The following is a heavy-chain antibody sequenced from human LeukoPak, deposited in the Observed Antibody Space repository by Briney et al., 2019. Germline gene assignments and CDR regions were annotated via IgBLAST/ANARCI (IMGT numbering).Heavy chain of an antibody. V-gene: IGHV1-8*01. D-gene: IGHD5-12*01. CDR3: ARVPTTGNWFDP. Sequence: ASVKVSCKASGYTFTSYDINWVRQATGQGLEWMGWMNPNSGNTGYAQKFQGRVTMTRDTSTSTVYMGLSSLRSEDTAVYYCARVPTTGNWFDPWGQGTLVTVSS. CDR2: MNPNSGNT. CDR1: GYTFTSYD. J-gene: IGHJ5*02.